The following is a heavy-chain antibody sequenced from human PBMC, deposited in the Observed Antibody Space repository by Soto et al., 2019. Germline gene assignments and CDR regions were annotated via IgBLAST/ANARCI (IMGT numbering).Heavy chain of an antibody. CDR2: ISSSSSYI. D-gene: IGHD2-21*02. CDR1: GFTFSSYS. Sequence: EVQLVESGGGLVKPGGSLRLSCAASGFTFSSYSMNWVRQAPGKGLEWVSSISSSSSYIYYADSVKGRFTISRDNAKNSLYLQMNSLRAEDTAVYYCAVVPRGGGDYEHAFDIWGQGTMVTVSS. CDR3: AVVPRGGGDYEHAFDI. V-gene: IGHV3-21*01. J-gene: IGHJ3*02.